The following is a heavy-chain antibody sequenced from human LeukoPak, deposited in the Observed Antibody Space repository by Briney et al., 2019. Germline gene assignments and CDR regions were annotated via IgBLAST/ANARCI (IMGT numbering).Heavy chain of an antibody. CDR1: GYSISSSSW. CDR2: IYYSGST. Sequence: SDTLSLTCAVSGYSISSSSWWGWIRQPPGKGLEWIGHIYYSGSTYYNPSLKSRVTMSVDTSKNQFSLKLSSVTAVDTAVYYCARKGPGDCLDYWGQGTLVTVSS. CDR3: ARKGPGDCLDY. V-gene: IGHV4-28*01. D-gene: IGHD2-21*01. J-gene: IGHJ4*02.